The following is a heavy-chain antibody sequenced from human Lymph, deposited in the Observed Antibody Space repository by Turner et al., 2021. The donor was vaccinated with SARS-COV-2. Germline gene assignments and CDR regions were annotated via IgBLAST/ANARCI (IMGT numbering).Heavy chain of an antibody. CDR1: GGPVTSSSYY. CDR2: IYSSGST. Sequence: QVQLQESGPGLVKPSETLSLTCTVPGGPVTSSSYYWGWIRQPPGKGLEWIGNIYSSGSTYYNPSLKSRVTISVDTSKNQFSLKLSSVTAADTAVYYCARQGWLRGYFDYWSQGTLVTVSS. CDR3: ARQGWLRGYFDY. V-gene: IGHV4-39*01. J-gene: IGHJ4*02. D-gene: IGHD5-18*01.